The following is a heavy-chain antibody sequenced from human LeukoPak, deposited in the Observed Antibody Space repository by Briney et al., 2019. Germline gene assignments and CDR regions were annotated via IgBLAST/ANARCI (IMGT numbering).Heavy chain of an antibody. J-gene: IGHJ5*02. Sequence: ASVKVSCKASGYTFTGYYMHWVRQAPGQGLEWMGWINPNSGGTNYAQKFQGRVTMTRDTSISTAYMELSRLRSDDTAVYYCARDAKLRYSNWFDPWGQGTLVTVSS. CDR1: GYTFTGYY. V-gene: IGHV1-2*02. CDR3: ARDAKLRYSNWFDP. CDR2: INPNSGGT. D-gene: IGHD3-9*01.